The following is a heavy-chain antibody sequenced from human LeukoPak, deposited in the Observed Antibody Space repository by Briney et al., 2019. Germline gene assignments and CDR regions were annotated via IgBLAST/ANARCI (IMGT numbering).Heavy chain of an antibody. CDR2: IKQDGSEK. CDR1: GSTFSTSW. V-gene: IGHV3-7*03. J-gene: IGHJ4*02. Sequence: PGGSLRLSCAASGSTFSTSWMNWVRQAPGKGLEWVANIKQDGSEKYYVDSVKGRFTISRDNAKNSLYLQMNSLRAEDTAVYYCARSGSSIVGIAAVYWGQGTLVTVSS. CDR3: ARSGSSIVGIAAVY. D-gene: IGHD6-13*01.